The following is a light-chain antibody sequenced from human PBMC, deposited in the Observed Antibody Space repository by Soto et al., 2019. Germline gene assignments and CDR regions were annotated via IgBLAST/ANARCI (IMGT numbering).Light chain of an antibody. CDR3: QQNNSYWT. CDR1: QSISSW. Sequence: DIQMTQSPSTLSSSVGDRVTITCRASQSISSWLAWYQQKPGRVPKLLIYKASILESGVPSRFSGSGSGTEFTLTISSLQPDDFATYYCQQNNSYWTFGQGTKVEIK. CDR2: KAS. V-gene: IGKV1-5*03. J-gene: IGKJ1*01.